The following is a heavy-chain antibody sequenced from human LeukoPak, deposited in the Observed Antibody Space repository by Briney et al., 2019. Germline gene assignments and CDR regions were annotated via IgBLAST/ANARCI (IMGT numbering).Heavy chain of an antibody. CDR2: INSDGSST. D-gene: IGHD3-10*01. CDR3: ARGLLWFGELFDY. Sequence: AACRVSVKISGVHWARKDKGKGLVWVSRINSDGSSTSYADSVKGRFTISRDNAKNTLYLQMNSLRAEDTAVYYCARGLLWFGELFDYWGQGTLVTVSS. CDR1: RVSVKISG. V-gene: IGHV3-74*01. J-gene: IGHJ4*02.